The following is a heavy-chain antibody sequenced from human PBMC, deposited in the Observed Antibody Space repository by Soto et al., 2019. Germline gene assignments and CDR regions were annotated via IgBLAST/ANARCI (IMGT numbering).Heavy chain of an antibody. V-gene: IGHV4-30-4*01. J-gene: IGHJ4*02. CDR3: ATMGTPATGLYYFDN. CDR1: GGSISSGNYY. Sequence: PSETLSLTCTVSGGSISSGNYYWSWIRQPPGKGLEWIGFMSYSGSTSYNASLKSRVTISVDTSKSQFSLNLSFVTAADTAVYYCATMGTPATGLYYFDNWGQGPLVTVSS. D-gene: IGHD1-7*01. CDR2: MSYSGST.